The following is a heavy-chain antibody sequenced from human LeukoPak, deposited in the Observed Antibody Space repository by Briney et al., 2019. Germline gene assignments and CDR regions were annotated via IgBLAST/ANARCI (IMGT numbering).Heavy chain of an antibody. Sequence: LPGGSLRLSCAASGFTFSSYGMHWVRQAPGKGLEWVAVISYDGSNKYYADSVKGRFTISRDNSKNTLYLQMNSLRAEDTAVYYCAKDHSGSYQGDGYWGQGTLVTVSS. CDR2: ISYDGSNK. CDR1: GFTFSSYG. J-gene: IGHJ4*02. D-gene: IGHD1-26*01. CDR3: AKDHSGSYQGDGY. V-gene: IGHV3-30*18.